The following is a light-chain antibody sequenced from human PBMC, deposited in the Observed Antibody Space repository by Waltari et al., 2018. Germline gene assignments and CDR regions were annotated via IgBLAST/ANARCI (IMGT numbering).Light chain of an antibody. CDR3: ATWDDNLSGRV. V-gene: IGLV1-44*01. CDR1: TSNIGTNT. J-gene: IGLJ2*01. CDR2: ANY. Sequence: QSVLTQPPSPSGTPGQTVTISCSGRTSNIGTNTVTWYQLLPGTAPKTVIFANYHRPSGVPDRFSASKSGTSASLVISGLQSEDEADYFCATWDDNLSGRVFGGGTKVTVL.